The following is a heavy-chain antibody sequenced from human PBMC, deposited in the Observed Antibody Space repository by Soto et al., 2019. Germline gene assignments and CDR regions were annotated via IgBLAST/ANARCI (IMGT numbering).Heavy chain of an antibody. J-gene: IGHJ3*01. CDR1: VGSISTSVW. CDR3: ATHTTTQDLFEV. D-gene: IGHD1-26*01. Sequence: QVQLQESGPGLVQPSGTLSLTCAVSVGSISTSVWWTWVRQPPGKGLEWIGEIFHSRSINYNPSLQNRVTISADSSQSQFSLKLTSLTAADTALYYCATHTTTQDLFEVWGQGTMVTVSS. CDR2: IFHSRSI. V-gene: IGHV4-4*02.